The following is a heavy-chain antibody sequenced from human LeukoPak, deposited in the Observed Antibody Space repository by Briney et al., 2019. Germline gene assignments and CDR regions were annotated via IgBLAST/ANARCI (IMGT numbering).Heavy chain of an antibody. D-gene: IGHD5-18*01. J-gene: IGHJ4*02. CDR1: GFTFSSYG. Sequence: GGSLRLSCAASGFTFSSYGMHWVRQAPGKGLEWVGRIRSKGNSYATTYGASVKGRLTISRDDSKNTAYLQMNSLKTEDTAVYYCSTGAVDTAMALFYWGQGTLVTVSS. V-gene: IGHV3-73*01. CDR3: STGAVDTAMALFY. CDR2: IRSKGNSYAT.